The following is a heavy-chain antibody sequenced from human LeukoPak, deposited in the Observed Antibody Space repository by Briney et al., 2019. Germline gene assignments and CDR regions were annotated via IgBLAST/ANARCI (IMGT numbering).Heavy chain of an antibody. CDR3: ARDEGDYVDWFDP. J-gene: IGHJ5*02. CDR1: GGSISRYY. Sequence: SETLSLTCNVSGGSISRYYWGWIRQPAGKGLEWIGRIYSSGSRNYNPSLKSRVTMSVDTSKNQFSLKLSSVTAADTAVYYCARDEGDYVDWFDPWGQGTLVTVSS. V-gene: IGHV4-4*07. D-gene: IGHD4-17*01. CDR2: IYSSGSR.